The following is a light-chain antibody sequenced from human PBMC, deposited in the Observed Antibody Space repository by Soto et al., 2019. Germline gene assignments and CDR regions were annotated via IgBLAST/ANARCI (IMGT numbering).Light chain of an antibody. Sequence: QSVLTQPPSVSGAPGQRVTISCTGSSSNIGAGYDVHWYQQLPGTAPKLLIYGNSNRPSGVPDRFSGSKSGTSASLAITGPQGEEEAVYYSRSYDGGLGVVFGGGT. V-gene: IGLV1-40*01. CDR1: SSNIGAGYD. CDR2: GNS. J-gene: IGLJ2*01. CDR3: RSYDGGLGVV.